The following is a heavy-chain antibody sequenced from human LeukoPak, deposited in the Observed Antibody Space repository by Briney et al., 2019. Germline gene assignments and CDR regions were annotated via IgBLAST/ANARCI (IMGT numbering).Heavy chain of an antibody. D-gene: IGHD4-17*01. V-gene: IGHV4-59*08. CDR2: IYYSGST. Sequence: SETLSLTCTVSGGSISSYYWSWIRQPSGKGQEWIGYIYYSGSTNYNPSLRSRVTISVDTSKNQFSLKLSSVTAADTAVYYCARGGNYGDYDGYFDFWGQGTLVTVSS. J-gene: IGHJ4*02. CDR3: ARGGNYGDYDGYFDF. CDR1: GGSISSYY.